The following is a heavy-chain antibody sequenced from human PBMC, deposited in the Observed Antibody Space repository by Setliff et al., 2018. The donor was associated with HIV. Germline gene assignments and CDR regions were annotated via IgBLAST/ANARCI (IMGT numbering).Heavy chain of an antibody. J-gene: IGHJ6*03. CDR3: ARVPKTPIAAPYYYYMDV. D-gene: IGHD6-6*01. CDR1: GDSISSGSNY. Sequence: SETLSLTCTVSGDSISSGSNYWSWIRQPAGKGLEWIGRIYTSGPRYNPSLENRVTISVDTSKSQFFLMLSSVTAADTAVYYCARVPKTPIAAPYYYYMDVWGKGTTVTVSS. CDR2: IYTSGP. V-gene: IGHV4-61*02.